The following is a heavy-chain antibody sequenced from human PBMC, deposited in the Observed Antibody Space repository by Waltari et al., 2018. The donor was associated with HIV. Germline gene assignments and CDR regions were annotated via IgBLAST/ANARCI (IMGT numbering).Heavy chain of an antibody. CDR1: DYSISSGCY. J-gene: IGHJ6*02. CDR2: IYHSGST. D-gene: IGHD3-9*01. Sequence: QVQLQESGPGLVKPSETLSLTCAVSDYSISSGCYWGWIRQPPGKGLEWIGSIYHSGSTYYNPSLKSRVTISVDTSKNQFSLKLSSVTAADTAVYYCARERGGYDILTGYWEVDVWGQGTTVTVSS. V-gene: IGHV4-38-2*02. CDR3: ARERGGYDILTGYWEVDV.